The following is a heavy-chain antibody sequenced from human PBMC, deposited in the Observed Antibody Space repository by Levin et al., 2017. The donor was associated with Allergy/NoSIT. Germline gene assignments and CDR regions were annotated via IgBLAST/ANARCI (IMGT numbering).Heavy chain of an antibody. V-gene: IGHV3-33*01. D-gene: IGHD4-17*01. CDR1: GFTFRTYG. CDR2: IWNDGSHK. Sequence: GGSLRLSCAASGFTFRTYGMHWVRLAPGKGLEWVAIIWNDGSHKYYAESVKGRFTISRDNSRNRLYLQMNSLRADDTAVYYCVRDYYGDYIFEFDYWGQGTPVTVSS. J-gene: IGHJ4*02. CDR3: VRDYYGDYIFEFDY.